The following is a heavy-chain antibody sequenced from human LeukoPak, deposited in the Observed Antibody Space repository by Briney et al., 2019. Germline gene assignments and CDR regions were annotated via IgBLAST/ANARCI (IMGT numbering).Heavy chain of an antibody. CDR2: ISWNSGSI. V-gene: IGHV3-9*01. D-gene: IGHD3-9*01. Sequence: PGRSLRLSCKASGFTFYHYAMHWVRQAPGKGLEWVSGISWNSGSIGYADSVKGRFTISRDNAKNSLYLQMNSLRAEDTALYYCAKDVDILTHDAFDIWGQGTMVAVSS. CDR3: AKDVDILTHDAFDI. J-gene: IGHJ3*02. CDR1: GFTFYHYA.